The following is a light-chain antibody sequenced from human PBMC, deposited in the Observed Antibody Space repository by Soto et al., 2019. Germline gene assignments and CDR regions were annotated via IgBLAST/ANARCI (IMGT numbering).Light chain of an antibody. CDR1: QSISGR. Sequence: DIQMTQSPSTLSASVRDRVTFTCRASQSISGRLAWYQQKPGKAPKLLIYDASTLESGVPSKFSGSGFGTEFTLTVSSLQPDDFATYYCQQYNSYPYTFGQGTKLEI. CDR3: QQYNSYPYT. V-gene: IGKV1-5*01. J-gene: IGKJ2*01. CDR2: DAS.